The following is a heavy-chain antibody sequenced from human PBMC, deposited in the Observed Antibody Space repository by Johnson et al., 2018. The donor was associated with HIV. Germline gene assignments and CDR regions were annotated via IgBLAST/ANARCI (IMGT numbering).Heavy chain of an antibody. D-gene: IGHD3-10*01. CDR1: GFTFSNYG. CDR2: IWFDGSNK. Sequence: VKLVEYGGGVVQPGRSLRLSCAASGFTFSNYGMHWARQAPGKGLEWVAVIWFDGSNKYYADSVKGRFTISRDNSKNTLYLQMNSLRAEDTAVYYCAKEGITMEVDIWGQGTMVTVSS. CDR3: AKEGITMEVDI. J-gene: IGHJ3*02. V-gene: IGHV3-33*06.